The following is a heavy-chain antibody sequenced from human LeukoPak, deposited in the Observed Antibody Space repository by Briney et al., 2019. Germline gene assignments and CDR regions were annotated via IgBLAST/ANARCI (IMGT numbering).Heavy chain of an antibody. CDR2: IYTSGST. D-gene: IGHD5-18*01. CDR3: AGGGTPMVYYFDN. V-gene: IGHV4-4*07. J-gene: IGHJ4*02. CDR1: GGSMSSYY. Sequence: PSETLSLTRTVSGGSMSSYYWSWIRQPAGKGLEWIGRIYTSGSTSYNPSLKSRVTMSVDTSKNQFSLQLSSVTAADTAVYYCAGGGTPMVYYFDNWGQGTLVTVSS.